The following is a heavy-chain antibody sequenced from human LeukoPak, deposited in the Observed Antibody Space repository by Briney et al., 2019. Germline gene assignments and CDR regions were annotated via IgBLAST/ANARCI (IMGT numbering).Heavy chain of an antibody. Sequence: SETLSLTCAVYGGSFSGYYWSWIRQPPGKGLEWIREINHSGSTNYNPSLKSRVTISVDTSKNQFSLKLSSVTAADTAVYYCARRPRNDILTGTPFDYWGQGILVTVSS. CDR1: GGSFSGYY. CDR2: INHSGST. V-gene: IGHV4-34*01. D-gene: IGHD3-9*01. J-gene: IGHJ4*02. CDR3: ARRPRNDILTGTPFDY.